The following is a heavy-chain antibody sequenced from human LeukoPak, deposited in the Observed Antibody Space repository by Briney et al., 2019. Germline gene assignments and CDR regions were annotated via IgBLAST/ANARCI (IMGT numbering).Heavy chain of an antibody. CDR3: ARGINFGESIYYFDC. CDR1: GGSISSGGYY. D-gene: IGHD3-10*01. V-gene: IGHV4-31*03. Sequence: PSQTLSLTCTVSGGSISSGGYYWSWIRQHPGRGLEWIGYIYYSGSTYYNPPLKSRVTISVDTSKNQFSLKLSSVTAADTAVHYCARGINFGESIYYFDCWGQGTLVTVSS. J-gene: IGHJ4*02. CDR2: IYYSGST.